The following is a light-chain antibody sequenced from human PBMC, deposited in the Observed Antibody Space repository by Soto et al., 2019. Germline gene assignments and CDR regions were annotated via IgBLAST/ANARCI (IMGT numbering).Light chain of an antibody. J-gene: IGKJ5*01. CDR3: QQANSFPFT. V-gene: IGKV1-5*01. Sequence: DIQMTQSPSTLSASVGDRVTITCRASQSISGWLAWYQQKPGKAPKVLISDASTLESGVPSRFSGSGFGTDFTLTISSLQPEDFATYYCQQANSFPFTFGQGTRLEIK. CDR2: DAS. CDR1: QSISGW.